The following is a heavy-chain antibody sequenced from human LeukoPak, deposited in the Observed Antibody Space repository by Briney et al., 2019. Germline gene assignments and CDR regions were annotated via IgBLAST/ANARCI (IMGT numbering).Heavy chain of an antibody. CDR3: ARTSSSWNTYYFDY. J-gene: IGHJ4*02. D-gene: IGHD6-13*01. V-gene: IGHV4-4*07. CDR2: IYTSGST. Sequence: SETLSLTCTVSGGSISSYYWSWIRQPAGKGLEWIGRIYTSGSTNYNPSLKSRVTMSVDTSKNQFSLKLSSVTAADTAVYYCARTSSSWNTYYFDYWGRGTLVTVSS. CDR1: GGSISSYY.